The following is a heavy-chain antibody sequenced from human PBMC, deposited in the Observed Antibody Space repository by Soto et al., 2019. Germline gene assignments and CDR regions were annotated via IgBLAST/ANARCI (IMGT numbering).Heavy chain of an antibody. J-gene: IGHJ6*02. V-gene: IGHV4-31*03. Sequence: SETLSLTCTVSGGSISSGGYYWSWIRQYPGKGLEWIGYIYYSGSTYYNPSLKSRVTISVDTSKNQFSLKLSSVTAADTAVYYCARDWDYYDSSGSRSFYYGMDVWGQGTTVTVSS. CDR3: ARDWDYYDSSGSRSFYYGMDV. CDR1: GGSISSGGYY. CDR2: IYYSGST. D-gene: IGHD3-22*01.